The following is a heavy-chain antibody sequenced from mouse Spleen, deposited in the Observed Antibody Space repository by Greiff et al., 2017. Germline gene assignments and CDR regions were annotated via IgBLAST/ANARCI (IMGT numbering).Heavy chain of an antibody. J-gene: IGHJ4*01. V-gene: IGHV3-6*01. Sequence: EVKLQESGPGLVKPSQSLSLTCSVTGYSITSGYYWNWIRQFPGNKLEWMGYISYDGSNNYNPSLKNRISITRDTSKNQFFLKLNSVTTEDTATYYCAREGGLYAMDYWGQGTSVTVSS. CDR2: ISYDGSN. CDR3: AREGGLYAMDY. CDR1: GYSITSGYY. D-gene: IGHD1-1*02.